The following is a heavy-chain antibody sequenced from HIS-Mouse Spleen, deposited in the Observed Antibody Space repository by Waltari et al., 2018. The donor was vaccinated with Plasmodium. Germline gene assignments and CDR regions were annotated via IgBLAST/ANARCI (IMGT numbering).Heavy chain of an antibody. J-gene: IGHJ4*02. V-gene: IGHV3-30*18. Sequence: QVQLVESGGGVVQPGRSLRPSGAASGFTFSSYGLHWVRQAPGKGLEWVAVISYDGSNKYYADSVKGRFTISRDNSKNTLYLQMNSLRAEDTAVYYCAKEVLGYYDFWSRPDYWGQGTLVTVSS. CDR3: AKEVLGYYDFWSRPDY. D-gene: IGHD3-3*01. CDR1: GFTFSSYG. CDR2: ISYDGSNK.